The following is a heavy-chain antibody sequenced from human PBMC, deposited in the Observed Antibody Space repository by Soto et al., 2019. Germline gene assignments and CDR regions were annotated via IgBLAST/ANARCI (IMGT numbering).Heavy chain of an antibody. D-gene: IGHD1-26*01. V-gene: IGHV3-33*01. CDR3: ARPHSGSESEFDY. CDR2: IRYDGSNK. Sequence: QVQLVESGGGVVQPGRSLRLSCAGSGFTFSSHDMHWVRQAPGKGLEWVAVIRYDGSNKYYADSVKGRFTISGDNSKNALYLQRNSLRAEDTAVYYCARPHSGSESEFDYWGQGTLVTVSS. CDR1: GFTFSSHD. J-gene: IGHJ4*02.